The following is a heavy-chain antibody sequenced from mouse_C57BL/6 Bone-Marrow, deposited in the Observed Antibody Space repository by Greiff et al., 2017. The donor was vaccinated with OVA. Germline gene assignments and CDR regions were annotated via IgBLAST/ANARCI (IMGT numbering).Heavy chain of an antibody. CDR1: GYTFTDYY. V-gene: IGHV1-75*01. CDR3: AMWAYGNYLLDY. J-gene: IGHJ2*01. Sequence: QVQLQQSGPELVKPGASVKISCKASGYTFTDYYINWVKQRPGQGLEWIGWIFPGSGSTYYNGKFKGKATLTVDKSSSTAYMLLSSLTSEDSAVYFCAMWAYGNYLLDYWGQGTTLTVSS. CDR2: IFPGSGST. D-gene: IGHD2-1*01.